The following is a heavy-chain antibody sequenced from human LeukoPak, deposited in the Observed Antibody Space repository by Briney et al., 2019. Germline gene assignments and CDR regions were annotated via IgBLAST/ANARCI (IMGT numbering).Heavy chain of an antibody. J-gene: IGHJ6*02. CDR1: GFTFSSYA. CDR2: ISYDGSNK. V-gene: IGHV3-30-3*01. Sequence: PGRSLRLSCAASGFTFSSYAMHWVRQAPGKGLEWVAVISYDGSNKYYADSVKGRFTISRDNSKNTLYLQMISLRAEDTAVYYCARDRGDSSGYQYYYYGMDVWGQGTTVTVSS. CDR3: ARDRGDSSGYQYYYYGMDV. D-gene: IGHD3-22*01.